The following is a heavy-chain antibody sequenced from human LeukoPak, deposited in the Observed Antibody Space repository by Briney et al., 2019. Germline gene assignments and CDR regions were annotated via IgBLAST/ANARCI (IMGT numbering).Heavy chain of an antibody. CDR1: GYTFSDSY. Sequence: GASVKVSCKASGYTFSDSYIHWVRQAPGQGLEWMGRISPNSGGTNYAQKFQGRVTMTRDSSITTAYMELSSLTSDDTAVYYCARGRDWLRWFDPWGQGTLVTVSS. CDR2: ISPNSGGT. CDR3: ARGRDWLRWFDP. D-gene: IGHD3/OR15-3a*01. V-gene: IGHV1-2*06. J-gene: IGHJ5*02.